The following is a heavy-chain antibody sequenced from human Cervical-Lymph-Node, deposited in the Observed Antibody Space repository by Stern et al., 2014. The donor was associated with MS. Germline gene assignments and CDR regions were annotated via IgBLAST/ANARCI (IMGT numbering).Heavy chain of an antibody. J-gene: IGHJ5*02. CDR2: INAGNGNT. CDR1: GYTFTSYD. D-gene: IGHD6-19*01. V-gene: IGHV1-3*01. Sequence: QVQLVQSGAEVKKPGASVKVSCKASGYTFTSYDIHWVRQAPGQRLEWMGWINAGNGNTKYSQKFQGRVTITRDTSASTACMEVSSLRSEDTAVYYCARASVSSGYTWGQGTLVTVSS. CDR3: ARASVSSGYT.